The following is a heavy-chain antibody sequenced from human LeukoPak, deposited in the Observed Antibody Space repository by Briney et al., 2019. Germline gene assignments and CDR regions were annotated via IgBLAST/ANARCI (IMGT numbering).Heavy chain of an antibody. CDR3: AKDGEYGSSWTPASQWGIAAAGPRAYFDY. Sequence: PGGSLRLSCAASGFTFSSYAMSWVRQAPGKGLEWVSAISGSGGSTYYADSAKGRFTISRDNSKSTLYLQMNSLRAEDAAVYYCAKDGEYGSSWTPASQWGIAAAGPRAYFDYWGQGTLVTVSS. CDR1: GFTFSSYA. J-gene: IGHJ4*02. D-gene: IGHD6-13*01. CDR2: ISGSGGST. V-gene: IGHV3-23*01.